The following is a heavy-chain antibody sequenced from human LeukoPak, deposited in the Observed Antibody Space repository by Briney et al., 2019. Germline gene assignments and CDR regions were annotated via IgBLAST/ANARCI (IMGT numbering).Heavy chain of an antibody. J-gene: IGHJ3*02. CDR2: INPSGGST. D-gene: IGHD1-26*01. Sequence: GASVKVSCKASGDTFSSYYMHWVRQAPGQGLEWMGIINPSGGSTTYAQKFQGRVTMTRDTSISTAYMELSRLRSDDTAVYYCARIVGAFDIWGQGTMVTVSS. CDR3: ARIVGAFDI. V-gene: IGHV1-46*01. CDR1: GDTFSSYY.